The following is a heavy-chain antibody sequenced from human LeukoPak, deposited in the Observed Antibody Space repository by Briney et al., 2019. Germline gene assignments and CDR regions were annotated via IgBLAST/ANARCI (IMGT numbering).Heavy chain of an antibody. D-gene: IGHD6-19*01. V-gene: IGHV3-74*01. CDR3: ARAREAQWLVDY. CDR2: ISSDGSDT. Sequence: GVSLRLSCAASGFTFSHYWMHWVRQAPGKGLVCVSRISSDGSDTTYADSVKGRFTISRDNAKNTVYLQMNSLSDEDTGVYYCARAREAQWLVDYWGQGTLVTVSS. CDR1: GFTFSHYW. J-gene: IGHJ4*02.